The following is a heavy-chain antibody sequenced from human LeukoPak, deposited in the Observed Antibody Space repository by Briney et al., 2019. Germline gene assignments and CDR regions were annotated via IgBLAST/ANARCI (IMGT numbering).Heavy chain of an antibody. CDR3: ARGKGDLSMIVMIVTAVEFYFDS. V-gene: IGHV4-34*01. D-gene: IGHD3-22*01. CDR2: INHRGAT. Sequence: SETPSLTCAVFGGSLSDHDWSWIRQPPGKGLEWIGEINHRGATNYNPSLKSRVTLSLDTSKNRVSLKLNSLTAADTAVYYCARGKGDLSMIVMIVTAVEFYFDSWGPGTLVTVSS. J-gene: IGHJ4*02. CDR1: GGSLSDHD.